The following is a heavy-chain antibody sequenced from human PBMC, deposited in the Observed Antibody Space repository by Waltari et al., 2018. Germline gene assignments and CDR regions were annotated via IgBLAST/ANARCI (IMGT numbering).Heavy chain of an antibody. CDR3: ARGLHRTAWIVDY. V-gene: IGHV1-3*01. D-gene: IGHD1-1*01. CDR2: INADNGDT. J-gene: IGHJ4*02. Sequence: QVQLVQSGAEGKKPGASVKVSCMTFGYTFNNYGMHWVRQAPGQRLEWMGWINADNGDTQYSPKFQIRVTFTRDTFASTVYMELSSLTSEDTAVYYCARGLHRTAWIVDYWGQGTLVTVSS. CDR1: GYTFNNYG.